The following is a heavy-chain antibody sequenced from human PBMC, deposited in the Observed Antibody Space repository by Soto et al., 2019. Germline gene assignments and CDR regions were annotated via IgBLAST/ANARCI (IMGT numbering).Heavy chain of an antibody. V-gene: IGHV3-30-3*01. Sequence: GSLRLSCAASGFTFSSYAMHWVRQAPGKGLEWVAVISYDGSNKYYADSVKGRFTISRDNSKNTLYLQMNSLRAEDTAVYYCAREGITGTFRVFDYWGQGTLVTVSS. CDR2: ISYDGSNK. D-gene: IGHD1-7*01. J-gene: IGHJ4*02. CDR1: GFTFSSYA. CDR3: AREGITGTFRVFDY.